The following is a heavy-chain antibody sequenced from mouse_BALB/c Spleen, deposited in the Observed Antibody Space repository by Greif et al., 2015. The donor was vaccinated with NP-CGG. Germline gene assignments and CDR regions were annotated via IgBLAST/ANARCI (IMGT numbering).Heavy chain of an antibody. CDR1: GFTFTDYY. J-gene: IGHJ4*01. CDR2: IRNKANGYTT. Sequence: EVKVVESGGGLVQPGGSLRLSCATSGFTFTDYYMSWVRQPPGKALEWLGFIRNKANGYTTEYSASVKGRFTISRDNSQSILYLQMNALRAEDSATYYCARDTSIYYDYDYYAMDYWGQGTSVTVSS. D-gene: IGHD2-4*01. V-gene: IGHV7-3*02. CDR3: ARDTSIYYDYDYYAMDY.